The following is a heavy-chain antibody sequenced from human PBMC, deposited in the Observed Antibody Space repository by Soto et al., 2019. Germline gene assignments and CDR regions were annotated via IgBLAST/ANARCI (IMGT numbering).Heavy chain of an antibody. CDR2: ISVSGNII. J-gene: IGHJ4*02. Sequence: GSLRLSCAASGFTFSTYEFNWVRQAPGRGLEWISYISVSGNIIKYADPVKGRFTISRDNAENSLHLHMSSLRVDDTAVYFCVRDTMRASAAASLDYWGQGTQVTVSS. D-gene: IGHD6-13*01. V-gene: IGHV3-48*03. CDR3: VRDTMRASAAASLDY. CDR1: GFTFSTYE.